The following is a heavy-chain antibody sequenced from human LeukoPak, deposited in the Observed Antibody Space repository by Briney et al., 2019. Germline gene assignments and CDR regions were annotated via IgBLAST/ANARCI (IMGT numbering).Heavy chain of an antibody. V-gene: IGHV4-30-4*01. CDR3: ARDANTYCGGGSCYSGFDY. D-gene: IGHD2-15*01. CDR2: IYYSGST. J-gene: IGHJ4*02. CDR1: GGSISSGDYY. Sequence: SQTLSLTCTVSGGSISSGDYYWSWLRQPPGKGLEWIGYIYYSGSTYYNPSLKSRVTISVDTSKNQYSRKLSSVTAADTAVYYRARDANTYCGGGSCYSGFDYWGQGTLVTVSS.